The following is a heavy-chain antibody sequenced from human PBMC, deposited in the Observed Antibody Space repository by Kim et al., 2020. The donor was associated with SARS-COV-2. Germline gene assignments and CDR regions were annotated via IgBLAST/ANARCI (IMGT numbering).Heavy chain of an antibody. CDR2: IYYSGST. J-gene: IGHJ4*02. CDR1: GGSISSYY. CDR3: ARSGYSSGWAFDY. V-gene: IGHV4-59*01. D-gene: IGHD6-19*01. Sequence: SETLSLTCTVSGGSISSYYWSWIRQPPGKGLEWIGYIYYSGSTNYNPSLKSRVTISVDTSKNQFSLKLSSVTAADTAVYYCARSGYSSGWAFDYWGQGTLVTVSS.